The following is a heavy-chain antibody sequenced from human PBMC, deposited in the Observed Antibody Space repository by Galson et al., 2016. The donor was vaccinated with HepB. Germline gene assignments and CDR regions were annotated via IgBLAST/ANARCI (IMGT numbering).Heavy chain of an antibody. CDR2: ISRSGDST. CDR3: VRDFRSSGTFGC. CDR1: GFTFSRNG. D-gene: IGHD3-22*01. J-gene: IGHJ4*02. V-gene: IGHV3-23*01. Sequence: SLRLSCAASGFTFSRNGMHWVRQAPGKGLEVVSSISRSGDSTDYADSVKGRCTISRDNSQNTLSLQMNSLTADDTAIYYCVRDFRSSGTFGCWGQGVLVTVSS.